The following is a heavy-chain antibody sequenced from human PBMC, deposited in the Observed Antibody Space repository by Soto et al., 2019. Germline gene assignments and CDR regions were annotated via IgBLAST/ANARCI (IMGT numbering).Heavy chain of an antibody. Sequence: EAQLVESGGGLVQPGRSLRVSCAASGFTFENFAMHWVRQVPGRGLEWVSGISWNSGSLGHADSVKGRFVISRDNAKNSLYLQMNSLREEDTALYYCAIGFCSRGDCQHPKHFTHWGRGTLVTVST. CDR1: GFTFENFA. CDR2: ISWNSGSL. D-gene: IGHD2-21*02. CDR3: AIGFCSRGDCQHPKHFTH. J-gene: IGHJ1*01. V-gene: IGHV3-9*01.